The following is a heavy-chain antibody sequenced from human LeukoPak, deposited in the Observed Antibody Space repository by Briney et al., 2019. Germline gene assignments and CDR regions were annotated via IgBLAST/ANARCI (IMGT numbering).Heavy chain of an antibody. Sequence: GGSLRLSCAASGFTFTNYAMNWVRQAPEKGLEWVSTIHGGGDVTYYADSVKGRFTISRDNSRNTLYLQMNSLRAEDTAIYYCAKALSSSFYYFDLGGRGTLVTVSS. J-gene: IGHJ2*01. CDR3: AKALSSSFYYFDL. CDR1: GFTFTNYA. D-gene: IGHD3-16*02. V-gene: IGHV3-23*01. CDR2: IHGGGDVT.